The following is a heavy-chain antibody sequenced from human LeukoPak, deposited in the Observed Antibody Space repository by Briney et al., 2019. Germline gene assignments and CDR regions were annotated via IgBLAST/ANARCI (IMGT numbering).Heavy chain of an antibody. CDR3: ARHYSSGWSDY. V-gene: IGHV4-39*01. CDR1: GGSISSSSYY. Sequence: SETLSLTCTVSGGSISSSSYYWGWIRQPPGKGLEWIGSIYYSGSTYYNPSLKSRVTISVDTSKNQFSLKLSSVTAADTAVYYCARHYSSGWSDYWGQGTLATVSS. D-gene: IGHD6-19*01. CDR2: IYYSGST. J-gene: IGHJ4*02.